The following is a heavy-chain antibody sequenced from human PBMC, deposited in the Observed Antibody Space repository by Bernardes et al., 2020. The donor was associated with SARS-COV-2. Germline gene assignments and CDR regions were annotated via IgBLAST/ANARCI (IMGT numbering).Heavy chain of an antibody. D-gene: IGHD1-20*01. J-gene: IGHJ4*02. CDR2: IGTSGNI. V-gene: IGHV3-21*01. Sequence: GGSLRLSCAASGFTFSTYCMNWVRQAPGKGLEWVASIGTSGNIFYAELVKGRFTISRDDDKNSLFLQMNSLRAEDTAIYYCSRDINFNFFDYWGQGSLVTVSS. CDR1: GFTFSTYC. CDR3: SRDINFNFFDY.